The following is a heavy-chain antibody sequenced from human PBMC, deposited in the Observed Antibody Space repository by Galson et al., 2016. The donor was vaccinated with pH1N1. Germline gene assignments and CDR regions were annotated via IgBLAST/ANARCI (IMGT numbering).Heavy chain of an antibody. CDR1: GFSLSTVGMR. V-gene: IGHV2-70*04. D-gene: IGHD3-22*01. CDR3: ALNYYDSRGIYVSFDY. CDR2: MDWDDDK. J-gene: IGHJ4*02. Sequence: PALVKPTQTLTLTCTLSGFSLSTVGMRVSWIRQPPGKALEWLARMDWDDDKAYKSSLKNRLTISKDSSKNQVVLTMTNMDPVDTATYYCALNYYDSRGIYVSFDYWGQGTLVTVSS.